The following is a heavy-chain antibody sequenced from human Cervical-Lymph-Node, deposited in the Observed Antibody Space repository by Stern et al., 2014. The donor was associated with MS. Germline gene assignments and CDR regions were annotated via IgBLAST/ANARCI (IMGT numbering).Heavy chain of an antibody. D-gene: IGHD6-13*01. CDR3: ARNIAAADY. V-gene: IGHV1-18*01. Sequence: QVQMVESGGEVKKPGASVKVSCKASGYTFTSYEIHWVRQAPGQGLEWMGCISAYNGHTNYAQNFQDRVTMTKDTSPTTTYMELRSLASDDTAVYYCARNIAAADYWGQGSLVIVSS. CDR2: ISAYNGHT. CDR1: GYTFTSYE. J-gene: IGHJ4*02.